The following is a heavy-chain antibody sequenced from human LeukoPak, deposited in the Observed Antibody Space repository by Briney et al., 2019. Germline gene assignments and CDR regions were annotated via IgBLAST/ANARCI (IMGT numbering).Heavy chain of an antibody. J-gene: IGHJ1*01. CDR2: MNPNSGNT. D-gene: IGHD2-2*01. Sequence: ASVKVSCKASGYTFTSYAMHWVRQAPGQRLEWMGWMNPNSGNTGYAQKFQGRVTITRNTSISTAYMELSSLRSEDTAVYYCARAPSAAIRGGRYFQHWGQGTLVTVSS. CDR3: ARAPSAAIRGGRYFQH. V-gene: IGHV1-8*03. CDR1: GYTFTSYA.